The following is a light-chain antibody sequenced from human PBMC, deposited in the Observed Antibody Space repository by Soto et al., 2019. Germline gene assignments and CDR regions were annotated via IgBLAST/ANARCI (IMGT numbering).Light chain of an antibody. CDR2: KTS. CDR3: QHYNSYSEA. J-gene: IGKJ1*01. Sequence: DIQMTQSHSTLSASLGDTVTITCRASQSISSWLAWYQQKPGKAPKLLIYKTSSLESGVPSRFSGSGSGTEFTLTISSLQPDDFATYYCQHYNSYSEAFGQGTKVDIK. V-gene: IGKV1-5*03. CDR1: QSISSW.